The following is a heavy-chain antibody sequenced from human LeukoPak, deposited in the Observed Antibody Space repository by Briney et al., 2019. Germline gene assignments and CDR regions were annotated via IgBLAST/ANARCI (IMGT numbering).Heavy chain of an antibody. Sequence: PSETLSLTCAVSGYSISSGYYWGWIRQPPGKGLEWIGSIYHSGSTYYNPSLKSRATISVDTSKNQFSLKLSSVTAADTAVYYCARHGDSSSWYYFDYWGQGTLVTVSS. CDR2: IYHSGST. J-gene: IGHJ4*02. D-gene: IGHD6-13*01. CDR3: ARHGDSSSWYYFDY. V-gene: IGHV4-38-2*01. CDR1: GYSISSGYY.